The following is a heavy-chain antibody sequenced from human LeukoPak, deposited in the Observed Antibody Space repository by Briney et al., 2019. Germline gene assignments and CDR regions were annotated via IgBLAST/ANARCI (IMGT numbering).Heavy chain of an antibody. V-gene: IGHV4-59*01. CDR1: GGSISSYY. J-gene: IGHJ4*02. CDR3: ATLDYGDYVLDY. D-gene: IGHD4-17*01. CDR2: IYYSGST. Sequence: SETLPLTCTVSGGSISSYYWSWIRQPPGKGLEWIGYIYYSGSTNYNPSLKSRVTISVDTSKNQFSLKLSSVTAADTAVYYCATLDYGDYVLDYWGQGTLVTVSS.